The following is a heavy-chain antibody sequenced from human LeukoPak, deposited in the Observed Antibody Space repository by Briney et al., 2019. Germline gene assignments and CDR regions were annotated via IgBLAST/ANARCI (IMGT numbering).Heavy chain of an antibody. CDR3: ARGAIAVAGHYYYYYGMDV. J-gene: IGHJ6*02. Sequence: ASVKVSCKASGYTFTGYYMHWVRQAPGQGLEWMGWINPNSGGTNYAQKFQGRDTMTRDTSISTAYMELSRLRSDDTAVYYCARGAIAVAGHYYYYYGMDVWGQGTTVTVSS. V-gene: IGHV1-2*02. D-gene: IGHD6-19*01. CDR1: GYTFTGYY. CDR2: INPNSGGT.